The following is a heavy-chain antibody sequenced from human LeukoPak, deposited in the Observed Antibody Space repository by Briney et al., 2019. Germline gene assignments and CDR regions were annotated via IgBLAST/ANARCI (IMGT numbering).Heavy chain of an antibody. V-gene: IGHV4-38-2*02. Sequence: PSETLSLTCTVSDYSLSTGYYWGWVRQPPGKGLECIGSIYHSGTTYYHPSLKSRVTISVDKSKNQFSLKLSSVTAADTAVYYCARDNYYGSGSYNWFDPWGQGTLVTVSS. CDR2: IYHSGTT. J-gene: IGHJ5*02. CDR3: ARDNYYGSGSYNWFDP. CDR1: DYSLSTGYY. D-gene: IGHD3-10*01.